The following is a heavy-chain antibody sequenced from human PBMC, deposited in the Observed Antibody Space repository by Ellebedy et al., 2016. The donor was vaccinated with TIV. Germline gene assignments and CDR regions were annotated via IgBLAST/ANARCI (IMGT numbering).Heavy chain of an antibody. J-gene: IGHJ4*02. Sequence: GESLKISXAASGFTVSSNYMSWVRQAPGKGLEWVSVIYSGGSTYYADSVKGRFTISRDNSKNTLYLQMNSLRAEDTAVYYCAKLDSELELGGSDYFDYWGQGTLVTVSS. CDR2: IYSGGST. CDR1: GFTVSSNY. CDR3: AKLDSELELGGSDYFDY. V-gene: IGHV3-53*01. D-gene: IGHD1-7*01.